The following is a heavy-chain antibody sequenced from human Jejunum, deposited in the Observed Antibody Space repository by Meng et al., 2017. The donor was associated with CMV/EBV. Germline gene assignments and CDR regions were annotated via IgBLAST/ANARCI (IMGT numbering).Heavy chain of an antibody. Sequence: TVSGGSINSVGSYLSWIRQHPGKGLEWIGYVYYIGSPYYNPSLRSRVTISLDTSKNQFSLKLGSVTAADTAVYYCARETTGVYDSWGQGTLVTVSS. CDR3: ARETTGVYDS. V-gene: IGHV4-31*03. CDR1: GGSINSVGSY. CDR2: VYYIGSP. D-gene: IGHD4-11*01. J-gene: IGHJ4*02.